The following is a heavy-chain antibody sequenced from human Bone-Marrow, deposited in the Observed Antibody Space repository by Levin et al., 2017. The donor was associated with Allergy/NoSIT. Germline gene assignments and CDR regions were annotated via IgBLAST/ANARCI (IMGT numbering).Heavy chain of an antibody. V-gene: IGHV4-4*07. CDR1: GVSISSYH. J-gene: IGHJ5*02. CDR3: ARDTFSSSVENLFDP. D-gene: IGHD2-2*01. Sequence: ASETLSLTCSVSGVSISSYHWSWFRQPAGKGLEWIGRVQKSGSTSYNPSLQSRVTLSRDMSKNQFSLKLASVTAADTAVYYCARDTFSSSVENLFDPWGQGTLVTVSS. CDR2: VQKSGST.